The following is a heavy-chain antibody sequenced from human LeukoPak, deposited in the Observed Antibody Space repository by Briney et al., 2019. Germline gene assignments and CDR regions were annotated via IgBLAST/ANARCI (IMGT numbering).Heavy chain of an antibody. Sequence: PSETLSLTCTVSGGSISSGSYYWSWIRQPAGKGLEWIGRIYTSGSTNYNPSLKSRVTISVATSKTQSSLPLRSVPAADTAVYSCARVYAIAGVDSWGQGTLVTVSS. V-gene: IGHV4-61*02. D-gene: IGHD2-8*01. J-gene: IGHJ4*02. CDR2: IYTSGST. CDR3: ARVYAIAGVDS. CDR1: GGSISSGSYY.